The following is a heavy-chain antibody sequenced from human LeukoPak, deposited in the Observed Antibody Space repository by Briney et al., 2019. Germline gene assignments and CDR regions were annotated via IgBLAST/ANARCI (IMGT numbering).Heavy chain of an antibody. CDR3: AKDLPWNYYDSSGYPVLDY. Sequence: GGSLRLSCAASEFTFSSYSMNWVRQAPGKGLEWVSYITNSGNSKSYADSVKGRFTISRDNSKNTLYLQMNSLRAEDTAVYYCAKDLPWNYYDSSGYPVLDYWGQGTLVTVSS. CDR2: ITNSGNSK. CDR1: EFTFSSYS. D-gene: IGHD3-22*01. V-gene: IGHV3-48*01. J-gene: IGHJ4*02.